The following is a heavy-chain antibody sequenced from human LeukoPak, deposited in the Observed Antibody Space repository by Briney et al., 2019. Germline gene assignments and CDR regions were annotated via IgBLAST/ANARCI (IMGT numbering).Heavy chain of an antibody. J-gene: IGHJ4*02. Sequence: PGGSLRLSCAASGFTFSSYAMSWVRQAPGKGLEWVSTISGSGGSTYYADSVKGRFTISRDNAKKSLYLQMNSLRAEDTAVYYCARGKYDSSGYPLLGFDYWGQGTLVTVSS. CDR2: ISGSGGST. CDR3: ARGKYDSSGYPLLGFDY. V-gene: IGHV3-23*01. D-gene: IGHD3-22*01. CDR1: GFTFSSYA.